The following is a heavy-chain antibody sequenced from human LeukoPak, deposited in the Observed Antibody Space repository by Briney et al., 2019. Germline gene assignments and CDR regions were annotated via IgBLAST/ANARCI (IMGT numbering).Heavy chain of an antibody. J-gene: IGHJ4*02. CDR3: ARGGVLRFLEWLPYFDY. V-gene: IGHV4-61*02. CDR1: GGSISSGSYY. D-gene: IGHD3-3*01. Sequence: PSETLSLTCTVSGGSISSGSYYWSWIRQPGGKGLEWIGRIYTSGSTNYNPSVKSRITISVDTTKNKYSLKLSSVTAADTAVYYCARGGVLRFLEWLPYFDYWGQGTLVTVSS. CDR2: IYTSGST.